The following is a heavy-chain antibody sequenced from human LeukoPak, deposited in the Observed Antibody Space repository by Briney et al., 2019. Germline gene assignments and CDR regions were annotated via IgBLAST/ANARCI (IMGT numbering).Heavy chain of an antibody. CDR2: ISGSGSST. D-gene: IGHD3-16*01. CDR3: AKGPLGGYFDY. J-gene: IGHJ4*02. CDR1: GFTFSTYA. Sequence: GGSLRLSCAASGFTFSTYAMSWVRQAPGKGLEWVSTISGSGSSTYYADSVKGRFTISRDNSKNTLYLQMHSLRVEDTAVYYCAKGPLGGYFDYWGQGTLVTVSS. V-gene: IGHV3-23*01.